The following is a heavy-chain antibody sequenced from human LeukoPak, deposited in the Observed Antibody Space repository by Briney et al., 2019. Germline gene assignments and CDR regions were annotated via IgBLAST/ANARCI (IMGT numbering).Heavy chain of an antibody. CDR2: ISYSGSI. CDR3: ARERHGHPFDS. CDR1: GGSMSSDY. Sequence: ASETLSLTCAVSGGSMSSDYWTWIRQPPGKGLEWIGYISYSGSINYNPSLTSRVTISADMSKNQFSLKLTSVTAADTAVYYCARERHGHPFDSWGQGTLVTVSS. V-gene: IGHV4-59*01. J-gene: IGHJ4*02.